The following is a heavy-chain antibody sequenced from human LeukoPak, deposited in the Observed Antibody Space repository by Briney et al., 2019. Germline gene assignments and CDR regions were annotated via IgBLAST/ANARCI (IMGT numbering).Heavy chain of an antibody. J-gene: IGHJ4*01. V-gene: IGHV4-61*02. CDR2: IYTSGST. CDR3: ARVAAGQKGRIDY. CDR1: GGSISSGSYY. Sequence: PSETLSLTCTVSGGSISSGSYYWSWIRQPAGKGLEWIGRIYTSGSTNYNPSLKSRVTISVDTSKNQFSLKLSSVTAADTAVYYCARVAAGQKGRIDYWGHGTLVTVSS. D-gene: IGHD6-13*01.